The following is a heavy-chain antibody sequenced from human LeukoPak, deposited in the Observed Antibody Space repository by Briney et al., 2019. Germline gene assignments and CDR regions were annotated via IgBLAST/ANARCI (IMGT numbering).Heavy chain of an antibody. V-gene: IGHV4-39*07. CDR2: IYYSGST. D-gene: IGHD4-11*01. Sequence: SETLSLTCTVSGGSISSSSYYWGWIRQPPGKGLEWIGSIYYSGSTYYNPSLKSRVTISVDTSKNQFSLKLSSVTAADTAVYYCAREPTYSNTYYYYYMDVWGKGTTVTVSS. J-gene: IGHJ6*03. CDR1: GGSISSSSYY. CDR3: AREPTYSNTYYYYYMDV.